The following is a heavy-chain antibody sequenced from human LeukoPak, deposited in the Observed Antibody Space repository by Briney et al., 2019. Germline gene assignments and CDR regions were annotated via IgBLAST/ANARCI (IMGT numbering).Heavy chain of an antibody. Sequence: TASETLSLTCTVSGDSISSYYWSWIRQPPGKGLECIGYIYYTGSTNYTPSLKSRVTISIDTSKNQFSLKLTSATAADTAVHYCARDHSSASHTYYYYYMDVWGKGTTVTVSS. V-gene: IGHV4-59*12. J-gene: IGHJ6*03. CDR1: GDSISSYY. CDR3: ARDHSSASHTYYYYYMDV. D-gene: IGHD2-21*01. CDR2: IYYTGST.